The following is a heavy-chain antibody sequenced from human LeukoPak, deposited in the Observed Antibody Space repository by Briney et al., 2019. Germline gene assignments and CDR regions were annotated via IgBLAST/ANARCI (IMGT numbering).Heavy chain of an antibody. J-gene: IGHJ4*02. CDR3: ATPPYGGVDY. D-gene: IGHD4/OR15-4a*01. Sequence: PGGSLRLSCAASGFTFDDYAMHWVRQAPGKGLEWMGGFDPEDGETIYAQKFQGRVTMTEDTSTDTAYMELSSLRSEDTAVYYCATPPYGGVDYWGQGTLVTVSS. CDR1: GFTFDDYA. CDR2: FDPEDGET. V-gene: IGHV1-24*01.